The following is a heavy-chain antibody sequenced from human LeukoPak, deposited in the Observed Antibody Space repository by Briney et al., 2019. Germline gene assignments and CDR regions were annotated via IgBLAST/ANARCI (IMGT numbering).Heavy chain of an antibody. J-gene: IGHJ6*02. V-gene: IGHV1-18*04. CDR1: GYTFTSYY. CDR2: ISAYNGNT. Sequence: ASVKVSCKASGYTFTSYYMHWVRQAPGQGLEWMGWISAYNGNTNYAQKLQGRVTMTTDTSTSTAYMELRSLRSDDTAVYYCARVLEIVLMVYGMDVWGQGTTVTVSS. CDR3: ARVLEIVLMVYGMDV. D-gene: IGHD2-8*01.